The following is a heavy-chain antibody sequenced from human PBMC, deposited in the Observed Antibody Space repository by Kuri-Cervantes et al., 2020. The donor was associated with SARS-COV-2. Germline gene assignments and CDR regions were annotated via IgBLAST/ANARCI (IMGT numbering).Heavy chain of an antibody. CDR1: GFTFSSYA. J-gene: IGHJ4*02. CDR3: AREVDSSSWNEYYFDY. V-gene: IGHV3-30*07. CDR2: ISYDGSNK. D-gene: IGHD6-13*01. Sequence: GGSLRLSCAASGFTFSSYAMHWVRQAPGKGLEWVAVISYDGSNKYYADSVKGRFTISRDNSKNTLYLQMNSLRAEDTAVYYCAREVDSSSWNEYYFDYWGQGTLVTVSS.